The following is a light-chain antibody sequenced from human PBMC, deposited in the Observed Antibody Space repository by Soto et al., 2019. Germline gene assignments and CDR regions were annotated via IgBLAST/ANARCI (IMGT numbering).Light chain of an antibody. V-gene: IGKV1-39*01. Sequence: DLQMTQSPSSLSASVGDRVTITCRASQSIGSYFNWYQQKPGKAPKFLIYAASSLQSGVPSRFSGSGSGTDFTLTITSLQPEDFATYFCQQSYSTPRTFGQGTKVEIK. CDR1: QSIGSY. CDR3: QQSYSTPRT. J-gene: IGKJ1*01. CDR2: AAS.